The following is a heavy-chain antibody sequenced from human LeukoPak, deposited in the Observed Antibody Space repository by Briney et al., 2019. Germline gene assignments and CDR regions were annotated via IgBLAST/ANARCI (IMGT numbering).Heavy chain of an antibody. J-gene: IGHJ4*02. CDR1: GFTFSSYA. V-gene: IGHV3-23*01. D-gene: IGHD3-10*01. CDR2: ISDSGGST. Sequence: GGSLRLSCAASGFTFSSYAVSWVRQAPGKGLEWVPAISDSGGSTYYADSVKGRFTISRDNSKNTLYLQMNSLRAEDTAVYYCAKAFSTPYYYGSGTFSSRGETQSDYWGQGTLVTVSS. CDR3: AKAFSTPYYYGSGTFSSRGETQSDY.